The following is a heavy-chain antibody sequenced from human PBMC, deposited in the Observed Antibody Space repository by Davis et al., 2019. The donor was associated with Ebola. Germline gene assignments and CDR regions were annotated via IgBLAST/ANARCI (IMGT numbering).Heavy chain of an antibody. CDR3: AREGPYGMDV. CDR2: ISYDGSNK. CDR1: GFTFSSYA. V-gene: IGHV3-30-3*01. J-gene: IGHJ6*02. Sequence: PGGSLRLSCAASGFTFSSYAMHWVRQAPGKGLEWVAVISYDGSNKYYADSVKGRFTISRDNSKNTLYLQMNSLRAEDTAVYYCAREGPYGMDVWGQGTTVTVSS.